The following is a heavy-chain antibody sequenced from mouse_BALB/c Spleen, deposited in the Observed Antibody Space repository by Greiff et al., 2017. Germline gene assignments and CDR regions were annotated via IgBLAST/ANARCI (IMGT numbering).Heavy chain of an antibody. CDR2: IDPYNGGT. CDR3: ARDSSMVTKGFAY. V-gene: IGHV1S135*01. D-gene: IGHD2-10*02. J-gene: IGHJ3*01. Sequence: VQLQQSVPELVKPGASVKVSCKASGYAFTSYNMYWVKQSHGKSLEWIGYIDPYNGGTSYNQKFKGKATLTVDKSASTAYMHLNSLTSEDSAVYYCARDSSMVTKGFAYWGQGTLVTVSA. CDR1: GYAFTSYN.